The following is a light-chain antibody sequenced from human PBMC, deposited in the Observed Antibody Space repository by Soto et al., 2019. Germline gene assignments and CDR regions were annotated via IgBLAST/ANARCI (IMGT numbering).Light chain of an antibody. V-gene: IGLV2-11*01. CDR3: CSYAGTYTVL. J-gene: IGLJ2*01. CDR2: DVS. Sequence: QSALTQPRSVSGSPGQSVTISCTGTSSDIGGYNSVSWYQQHPGKAPKLMIFDVSQRPSGVPDRFSGSKSGNAASLTISGLQAEDEADYYCCSYAGTYTVLFGGGTKVTVL. CDR1: SSDIGGYNS.